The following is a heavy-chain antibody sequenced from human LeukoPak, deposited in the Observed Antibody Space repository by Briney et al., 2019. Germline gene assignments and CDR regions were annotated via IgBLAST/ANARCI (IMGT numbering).Heavy chain of an antibody. CDR3: ARGAVLRYFDWLLGASSMDV. V-gene: IGHV3-53*01. CDR2: IYSGGST. D-gene: IGHD3-9*01. J-gene: IGHJ6*04. CDR1: GFSLSGYA. Sequence: GGSLRLSCVASGFSLSGYAMSWVRQAPGKGLEWVSAIYSGGSTYYSDSVKGRITIYRDNSKNTLYLQMNSLRAEDTAVYYCARGAVLRYFDWLLGASSMDVWGKGTTVTVSS.